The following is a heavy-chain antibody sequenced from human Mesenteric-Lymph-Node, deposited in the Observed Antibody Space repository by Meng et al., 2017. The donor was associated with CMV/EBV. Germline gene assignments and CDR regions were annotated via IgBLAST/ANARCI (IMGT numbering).Heavy chain of an antibody. J-gene: IGHJ4*02. Sequence: GESLKISCITSGFTFRNYPLSWVRQAPGKGLEWLGFIRSKAYSGTTEYAASVRGRFIISRDDSKSIAYLEMNDLRAEDTAVYYCTRDRTGWETATISLEYWGQGTLVTVSS. CDR2: IRSKAYSGTT. D-gene: IGHD5-24*01. V-gene: IGHV3-49*02. CDR1: GFTFRNYP. CDR3: TRDRTGWETATISLEY.